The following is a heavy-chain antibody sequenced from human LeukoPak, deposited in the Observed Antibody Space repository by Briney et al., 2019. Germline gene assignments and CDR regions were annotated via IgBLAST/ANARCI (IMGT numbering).Heavy chain of an antibody. J-gene: IGHJ6*02. CDR3: ARDAVDTANAV. CDR1: GFTFTTYW. CDR2: INSDGSIT. D-gene: IGHD5-18*01. Sequence: GGSLRLSCAASGFTFTTYWVHWVRQAPGKGLVWVSHINSDGSITSYADSVKGRFTISRDNAKNTLYLQMNSLRAEDTAVYYCARDAVDTANAVWGQGTTVTVSS. V-gene: IGHV3-74*01.